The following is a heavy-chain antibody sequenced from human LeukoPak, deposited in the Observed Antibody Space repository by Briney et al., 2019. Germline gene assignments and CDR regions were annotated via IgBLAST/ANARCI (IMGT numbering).Heavy chain of an antibody. V-gene: IGHV1-18*01. Sequence: ASVKVSCKASGYTFTSYGISWVRQAPGQGLEWMGWISAYNGNTNYAQKLQGRVTVTRDTSTSTVYMELRSLRSEDTAVYYCARVYCSGGRCYDSGGDYWGQGTLVTVSS. CDR1: GYTFTSYG. CDR3: ARVYCSGGRCYDSGGDY. D-gene: IGHD2-15*01. J-gene: IGHJ4*02. CDR2: ISAYNGNT.